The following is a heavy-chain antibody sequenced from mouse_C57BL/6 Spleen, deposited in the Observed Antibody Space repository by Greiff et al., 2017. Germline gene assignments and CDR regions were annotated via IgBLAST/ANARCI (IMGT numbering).Heavy chain of an antibody. CDR1: GYTFTDYY. D-gene: IGHD1-1*01. CDR2: IFPGSGST. J-gene: IGHJ2*01. V-gene: IGHV1-75*01. CDR3: ASPLYYGSSSFDY. Sequence: VQLQQSGPELVKPGASVKISCKASGYTFTDYYINWVKQRPGQGLEWIGWIFPGSGSTYYNEKFKGKATLTVDKSSSTAYMLLSSLTSEDSAVYFCASPLYYGSSSFDYWGQGTTLTVSS.